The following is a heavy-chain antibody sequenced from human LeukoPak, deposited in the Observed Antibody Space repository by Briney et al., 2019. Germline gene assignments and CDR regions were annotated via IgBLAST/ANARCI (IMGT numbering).Heavy chain of an antibody. D-gene: IGHD2-15*01. J-gene: IGHJ4*02. CDR1: GFTFSTYS. CDR2: ISSSSSTI. Sequence: GGSLSLSCAASGFTFSTYSMNWVRQAPGKGLEWVSYISSSSSTIYYADSVKGRFTISRDNAKNSLYLQMNSLRDEDTAVSCCARGIEASDWGQGTLVTVSS. V-gene: IGHV3-48*02. CDR3: ARGIEASD.